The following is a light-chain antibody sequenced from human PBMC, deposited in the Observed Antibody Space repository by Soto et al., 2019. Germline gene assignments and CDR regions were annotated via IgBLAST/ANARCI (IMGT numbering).Light chain of an antibody. J-gene: IGKJ1*01. CDR3: HQFDIWT. CDR1: QSVSSD. CDR2: GAS. Sequence: ERATLSCRASQSVSSDLAWYHQKPGQAPRLLIYGASSRATGIPDRFSGSGSGTDFTLTISRLEPEDFAVYYCHQFDIWT. V-gene: IGKV3-20*01.